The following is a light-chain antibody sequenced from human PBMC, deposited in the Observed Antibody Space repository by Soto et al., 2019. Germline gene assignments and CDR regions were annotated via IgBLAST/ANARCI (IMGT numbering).Light chain of an antibody. Sequence: QSVLTHPPSVSGAPGQRVSISCTGSTSNIGAPYDVHWYQHLPGTSPKLLIYGDNNRPSGVPDRFSGSKSGTLASLAITRLQAEDEADYSCQSYDIRLHNSVFGTVPKLTVL. J-gene: IGLJ1*01. CDR3: QSYDIRLHNSV. CDR2: GDN. CDR1: TSNIGAPYD. V-gene: IGLV1-40*01.